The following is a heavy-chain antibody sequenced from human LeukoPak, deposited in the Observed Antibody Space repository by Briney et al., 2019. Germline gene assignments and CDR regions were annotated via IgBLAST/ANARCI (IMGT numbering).Heavy chain of an antibody. CDR3: ARVIVDSSGYYRFSYFDD. V-gene: IGHV3-7*01. D-gene: IGHD3-22*01. J-gene: IGHJ4*02. CDR1: GFTFSNYW. CDR2: VQEDGSYK. Sequence: PGGSLRLSCAASGFTFSNYWMSWVRQAPGKGLEWVAHVQEDGSYKSYVDSVKGRFTISRDNGKNSLYLQMNSLRAEDTAVYYCARVIVDSSGYYRFSYFDDWGQGTLVTVSS.